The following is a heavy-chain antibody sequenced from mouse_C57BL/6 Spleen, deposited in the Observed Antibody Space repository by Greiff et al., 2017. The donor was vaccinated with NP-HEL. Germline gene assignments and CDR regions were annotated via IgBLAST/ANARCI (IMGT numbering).Heavy chain of an antibody. CDR3: ALGLDY. Sequence: VQLQQSGPELVKPGASVKISCKASGYAFSSSWMNWVKQRPGKGLEWIGRIYPGDGDTNYNGKFKGKATLTADKSSSTAYMQLSSRTSEDSAVYVCALGLDYWGQGTTLTVSS. D-gene: IGHD4-1*01. CDR2: IYPGDGDT. CDR1: GYAFSSSW. V-gene: IGHV1-82*01. J-gene: IGHJ2*01.